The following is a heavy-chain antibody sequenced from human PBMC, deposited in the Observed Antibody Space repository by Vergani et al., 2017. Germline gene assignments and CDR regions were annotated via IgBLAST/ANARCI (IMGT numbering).Heavy chain of an antibody. D-gene: IGHD5-12*01. Sequence: QVQLVQSGAEVKKPGASVKVSCKASGYTFTGYYMHWVRQAPGQGLEWMGWINPNSGGTNYAQKFQGRVTMTRDTSISTAYMELSRLRSDDTAVYYCARETGGYDRRYYYYYGMDVWGQGTTVTVSS. CDR1: GYTFTGYY. J-gene: IGHJ6*02. CDR2: INPNSGGT. CDR3: ARETGGYDRRYYYYYGMDV. V-gene: IGHV1-2*02.